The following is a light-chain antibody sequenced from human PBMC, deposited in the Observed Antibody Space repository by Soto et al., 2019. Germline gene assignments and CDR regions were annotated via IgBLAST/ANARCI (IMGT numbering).Light chain of an antibody. CDR1: QSITTY. CDR2: DAS. Sequence: DIQMTQSPSSLSASVGDRVTITCRASQSITTYLNWYQQKPGKAPRLLIYDASSLQYGVPSTFSGSTSGTEFTLTISSLQPEDFATYYCQQSYSAPWTFGQGTKVEIK. V-gene: IGKV1-39*01. J-gene: IGKJ1*01. CDR3: QQSYSAPWT.